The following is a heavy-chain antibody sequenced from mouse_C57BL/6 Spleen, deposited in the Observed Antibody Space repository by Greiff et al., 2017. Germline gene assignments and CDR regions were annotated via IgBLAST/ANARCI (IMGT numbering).Heavy chain of an antibody. D-gene: IGHD2-1*01. J-gene: IGHJ4*01. CDR1: GYTFTSYW. Sequence: VQLQQPGAELVRPGSSVKLSCKASGYTFTSYWMDWVKQRPGQGLEWIGNIYPSDSETHYNQKFKDKATLTVDKSSSTAYMQLSSLTSEDSAVYYCAREDGNDAMDYWGQGTSVTVSS. CDR2: IYPSDSET. V-gene: IGHV1-61*01. CDR3: AREDGNDAMDY.